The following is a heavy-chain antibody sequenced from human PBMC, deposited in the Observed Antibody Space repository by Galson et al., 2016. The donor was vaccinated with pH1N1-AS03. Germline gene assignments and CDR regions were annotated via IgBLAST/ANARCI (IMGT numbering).Heavy chain of an antibody. D-gene: IGHD2-8*01. J-gene: IGHJ4*02. V-gene: IGHV2-5*02. Sequence: PALVKPTQTLTLTCTVSGFSLSAGGVHVAWIRQSPGKALEWLALIYWDGDERYNSSLRSRLSISRDTSKNHVVLTMTSVDPVDTATYYCARSTHVNEGLDFWGQGTLVTVSS. CDR1: GFSLSAGGVH. CDR3: ARSTHVNEGLDF. CDR2: IYWDGDE.